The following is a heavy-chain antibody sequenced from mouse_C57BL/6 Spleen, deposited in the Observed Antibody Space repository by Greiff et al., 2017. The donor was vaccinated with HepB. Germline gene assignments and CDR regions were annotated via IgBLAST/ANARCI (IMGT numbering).Heavy chain of an antibody. D-gene: IGHD1-1*01. CDR1: GYTFTSYW. CDR2: IDPNSGGT. CDR3: ARGGAGSSYDWYFDV. J-gene: IGHJ1*03. Sequence: QVQLQQPGAELVKPGASVKLSCKASGYTFTSYWMHWVKQRPGRGLEWIGRIDPNSGGTKYNEKFKSKATLTVDKPSSTAYMQLSSLTSEDSAVYDCARGGAGSSYDWYFDVWGTGTTVTVSS. V-gene: IGHV1-72*01.